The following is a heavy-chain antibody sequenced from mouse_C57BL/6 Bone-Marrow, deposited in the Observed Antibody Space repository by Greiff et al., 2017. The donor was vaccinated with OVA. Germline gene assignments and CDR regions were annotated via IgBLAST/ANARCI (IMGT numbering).Heavy chain of an antibody. Sequence: EVQGVESGGGLVQPKGSLKLSCAASGFSFNTYAMNWVRQAPGKGLEWVARIRSKSNNYATYYADSVKDRFTISRDDSESMLYLQINNLKTEDTAMYYCVRHGNSNYPFYAMDYWGQGTSVTVSS. CDR1: GFSFNTYA. J-gene: IGHJ4*01. CDR2: IRSKSNNYAT. CDR3: VRHGNSNYPFYAMDY. D-gene: IGHD2-5*01. V-gene: IGHV10-1*01.